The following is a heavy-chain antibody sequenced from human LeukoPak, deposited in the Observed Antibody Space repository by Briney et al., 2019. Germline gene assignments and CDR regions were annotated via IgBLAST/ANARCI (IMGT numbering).Heavy chain of an antibody. D-gene: IGHD3-9*01. CDR1: GYTFTDYY. Sequence: ASVKVSCKASGYTFTDYYIHWVRQAPGQGLEWMGWISTYGGDTNYAQKFQGSVTMTRDTSITTAFMELSRLTSDDTAVYYCARDSNYDLLTASAFDIWGQGTIVTVSS. J-gene: IGHJ3*02. CDR2: ISTYGGDT. CDR3: ARDSNYDLLTASAFDI. V-gene: IGHV1-2*02.